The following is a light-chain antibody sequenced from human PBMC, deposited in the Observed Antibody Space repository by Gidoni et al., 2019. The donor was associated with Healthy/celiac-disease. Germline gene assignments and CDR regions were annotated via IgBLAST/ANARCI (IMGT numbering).Light chain of an antibody. CDR1: QSVSSY. V-gene: IGKV3-11*01. Sequence: EIVFTQSPATLSLSPVERATLSCRASQSVSSYLAWYQQKPGQAPRLLIYDASNRATGIPARFSGSGSGTYFTLTISSLEPEDFAVYYCQQRSNWSITFGQGTRLEIK. J-gene: IGKJ5*01. CDR3: QQRSNWSIT. CDR2: DAS.